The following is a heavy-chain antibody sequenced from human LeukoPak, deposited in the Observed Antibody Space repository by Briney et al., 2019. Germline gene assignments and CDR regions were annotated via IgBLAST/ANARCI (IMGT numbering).Heavy chain of an antibody. J-gene: IGHJ4*02. Sequence: TSETLSLTCTVSGGSISSSSYYWGWIRQPPGKGLEWIGSIYYSGSTYYNPSLKSRVTISVDTSKNQFSLKLSSVTAADTAVYYCARLRSTSHFDYWGQGTLVTVSS. CDR2: IYYSGST. V-gene: IGHV4-39*01. CDR1: GGSISSSSYY. CDR3: ARLRSTSHFDY.